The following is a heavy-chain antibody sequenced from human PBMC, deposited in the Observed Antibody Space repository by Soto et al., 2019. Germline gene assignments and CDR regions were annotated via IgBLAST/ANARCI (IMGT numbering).Heavy chain of an antibody. CDR2: SSPYNGNA. V-gene: IGHV1-18*01. CDR3: ARMEWGIRFSV. J-gene: IGHJ3*01. CDR1: GYTFMNYG. D-gene: IGHD3-3*01. Sequence: ASVKVSCKASGYTFMNYGISWMRQAPGQGLEWMGWSSPYNGNANYAQKLQGRVTMTTDTSTSTAYMELRSLRSDDTAVYYCARMEWGIRFSVWGQGTMVTVSS.